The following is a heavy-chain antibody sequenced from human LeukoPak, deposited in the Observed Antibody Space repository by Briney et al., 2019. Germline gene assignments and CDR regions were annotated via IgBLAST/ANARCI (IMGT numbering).Heavy chain of an antibody. J-gene: IGHJ4*02. D-gene: IGHD2-2*02. CDR1: GYTFTGYY. V-gene: IGHV1-2*02. CDR3: ARDQLLYRYFDY. Sequence: ASVKVSCKASGYTFTGYYMHWVRQAPGQGLEWMGWINPNSGGTNYAQKFQGRVTMTRDTSIGTAYMELSRLRSDDTAVYYCARDQLLYRYFDYWGQGTLVTVSS. CDR2: INPNSGGT.